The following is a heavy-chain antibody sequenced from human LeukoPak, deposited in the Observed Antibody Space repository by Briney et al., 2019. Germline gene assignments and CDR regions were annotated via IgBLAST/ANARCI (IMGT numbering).Heavy chain of an antibody. D-gene: IGHD6-6*01. V-gene: IGHV3-33*01. CDR1: GFTFSKHG. CDR3: ARDVAARWLDS. Sequence: GGSLRLSCAVSGFTFSKHGMHWVRQAPGKGLEWVAVIWYDGSNKYYADSVKGRFTISRDNSMNTLYLQMNSLRAEDTAVYYCARDVAARWLDSWGQGTRVTVSS. CDR2: IWYDGSNK. J-gene: IGHJ4*02.